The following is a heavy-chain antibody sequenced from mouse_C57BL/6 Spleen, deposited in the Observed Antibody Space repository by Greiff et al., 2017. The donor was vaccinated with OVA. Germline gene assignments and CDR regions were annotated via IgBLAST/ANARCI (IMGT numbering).Heavy chain of an antibody. Sequence: VQLQQPGAELVKPGASVKLSCKASGYTFTSYWMHWVKQRPGQGLEWIGMIHPTSGSTNYNEKFKSKATLTVDKSSSTAYMQLSSLTSEDSAVYYCARGNYDYDPFAYWGQGTLVTVSA. CDR3: ARGNYDYDPFAY. CDR2: IHPTSGST. V-gene: IGHV1-64*01. J-gene: IGHJ3*01. D-gene: IGHD2-4*01. CDR1: GYTFTSYW.